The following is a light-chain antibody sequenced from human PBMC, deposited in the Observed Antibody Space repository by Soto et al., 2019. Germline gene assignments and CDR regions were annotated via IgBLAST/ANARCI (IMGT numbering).Light chain of an antibody. J-gene: IGKJ2*01. CDR1: QSVGSN. Sequence: ETVMPQSPATLSVSPGEGTTLSCRASQSVGSNLAWYQQRSGQAPRLLIYGASTRATGIPARFSGSGSGTEITLTIGGLHSKEFEFYYCEQYNNGPPHTFGNGNKLDIK. CDR3: EQYNNGPPHT. V-gene: IGKV3-15*01. CDR2: GAS.